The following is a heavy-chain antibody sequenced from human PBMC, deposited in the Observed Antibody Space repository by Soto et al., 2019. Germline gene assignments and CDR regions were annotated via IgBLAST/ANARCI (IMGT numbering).Heavy chain of an antibody. J-gene: IGHJ5*02. V-gene: IGHV3-30-3*01. CDR3: ARDWGIVGATRRSVSWFDP. CDR1: GFTFSSYA. D-gene: IGHD1-26*01. CDR2: ISYDGSNK. Sequence: QVQLVESGGGVVQPGRSLRLSCAASGFTFSSYAMHWVRQAPGKGLEWVAVISYDGSNKYYADSVKGRFTISRDNSKNXLXXQMNSLRAEDTAVYYCARDWGIVGATRRSVSWFDPWGQGTLVTVSS.